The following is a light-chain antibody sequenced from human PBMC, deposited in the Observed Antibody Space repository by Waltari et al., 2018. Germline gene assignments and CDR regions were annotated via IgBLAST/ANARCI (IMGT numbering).Light chain of an antibody. V-gene: IGKV1-5*03. CDR2: KAS. Sequence: DIQMTQSPSTLSASVGDRVTITCRASQSISDWLAWYQQKPGKAPKLLIYKASSLQSGVPSRCSGSGSGTEFTLTISSLQPDDFATYYCQQYDGFWTFGQGTKVDIK. CDR3: QQYDGFWT. J-gene: IGKJ1*01. CDR1: QSISDW.